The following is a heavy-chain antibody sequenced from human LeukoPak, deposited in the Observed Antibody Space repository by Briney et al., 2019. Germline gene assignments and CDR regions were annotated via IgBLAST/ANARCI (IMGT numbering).Heavy chain of an antibody. CDR2: ISYDGSNK. J-gene: IGHJ4*02. V-gene: IGHV3-30-3*01. Sequence: GGSLRLSCAASGFTFSSYAMHWVRQAPGKGLEWVAVISYDGSNKYYADSVKGRFTISRDNSKNTLYLQMNSLRAEDTAVYYCARHDRGSYQIAHFDYWGQGTLVTVSS. CDR3: ARHDRGSYQIAHFDY. CDR1: GFTFSSYA. D-gene: IGHD1-26*01.